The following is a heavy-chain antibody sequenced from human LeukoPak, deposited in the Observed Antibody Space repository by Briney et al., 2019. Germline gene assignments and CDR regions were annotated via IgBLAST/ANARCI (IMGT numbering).Heavy chain of an antibody. J-gene: IGHJ6*03. CDR2: ISYDGSNK. CDR1: GFAFSTYA. D-gene: IGHD5-18*01. CDR3: AKGGNTAMVNHYMDV. Sequence: GGSLRLSCAASGFAFSTYAMHWVRQAPGKGLEWVAVISYDGSNKYYADSVKGRFTISRDNSKNTLYLQMNSLRAEDTAVYYCAKGGNTAMVNHYMDVWGKGTTVTVSS. V-gene: IGHV3-30*04.